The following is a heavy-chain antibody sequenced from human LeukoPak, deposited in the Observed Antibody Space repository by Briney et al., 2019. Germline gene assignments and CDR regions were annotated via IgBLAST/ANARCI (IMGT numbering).Heavy chain of an antibody. CDR1: RFPFSWYA. D-gene: IGHD6-19*01. CDR3: ARERLAVAGVLSY. V-gene: IGHV3-33*08. J-gene: IGHJ4*02. CDR2: IWYDGSNK. Sequence: GGSLRLSCSASRFPFSWYAMHWVRQAPGKGLEWVAVIWYDGSNKYYADSVKGRFTISRDNSKNTLYLQMNSLRAEDTAVYYCARERLAVAGVLSYWGQGTLVTVSS.